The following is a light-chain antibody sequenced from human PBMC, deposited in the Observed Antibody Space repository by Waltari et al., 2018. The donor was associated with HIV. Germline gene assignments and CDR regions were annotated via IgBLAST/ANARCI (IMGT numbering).Light chain of an antibody. Sequence: QSALTQPASVSGSPGQSITISCTGTSSDVGGYNYVSWYQQHPGKVPKLMIYDVSNRPSGVSNRFSRSKSGNTASLTISGLQAEDEADYYCSSYTSSSTNVFGTGTKVTVL. J-gene: IGLJ1*01. CDR2: DVS. CDR1: SSDVGGYNY. CDR3: SSYTSSSTNV. V-gene: IGLV2-14*03.